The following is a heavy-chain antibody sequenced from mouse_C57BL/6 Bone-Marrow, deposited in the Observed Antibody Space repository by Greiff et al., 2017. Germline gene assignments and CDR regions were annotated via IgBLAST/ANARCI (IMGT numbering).Heavy chain of an antibody. D-gene: IGHD1-1*01. CDR2: IYPGNSDT. CDR1: GYTFTSYW. J-gene: IGHJ3*01. V-gene: IGHV1-5*01. CDR3: TRQNYYGSSSFAY. Sequence: VQLKESGTVLARPGASVKMSCKTSGYTFTSYWMHWVKQRPGQGLEWIGAIYPGNSDTSYNQKFKGKAKLTAVTSASTAYMELSSLTNADSAVYYCTRQNYYGSSSFAYWGQGTLVTVSA.